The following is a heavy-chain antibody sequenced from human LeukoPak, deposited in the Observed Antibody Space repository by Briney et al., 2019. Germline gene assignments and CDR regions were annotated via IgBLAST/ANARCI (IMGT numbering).Heavy chain of an antibody. CDR1: GYSISSGYY. V-gene: IGHV4-38-2*01. J-gene: IGHJ4*02. D-gene: IGHD5-18*01. CDR3: AMQIGGYSYGRPAGFDY. CDR2: IYHSGST. Sequence: SETLSLTCAVSGYSISSGYYWGWIRQPPGKGLEWIGSIYHSGSTYYNPSLKSRVTISVDTSKNQFSLKLSSVTAADTAVYYCAMQIGGYSYGRPAGFDYWGQGTLVPVSS.